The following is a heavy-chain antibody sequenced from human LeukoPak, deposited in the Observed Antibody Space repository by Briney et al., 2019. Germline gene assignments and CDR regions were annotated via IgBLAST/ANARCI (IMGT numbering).Heavy chain of an antibody. D-gene: IGHD3-22*01. CDR2: ISGSGGTT. Sequence: GGSLRLSCAASGFTFSSYAMSWVRQAPGKGLEWVSAISGSGGTTYYAASEKGRFTISRDNSKNTLYLQMDSLRAEDTAVYYCAKDSLHYYDSSGYYYVPSGDMDVWGQGTTVTVSS. J-gene: IGHJ6*02. V-gene: IGHV3-23*01. CDR1: GFTFSSYA. CDR3: AKDSLHYYDSSGYYYVPSGDMDV.